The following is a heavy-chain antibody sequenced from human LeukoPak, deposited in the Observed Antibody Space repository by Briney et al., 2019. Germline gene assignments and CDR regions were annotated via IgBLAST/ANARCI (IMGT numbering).Heavy chain of an antibody. V-gene: IGHV3-7*01. D-gene: IGHD1-26*01. J-gene: IGHJ4*02. CDR2: IKQDGSEK. Sequence: GGSLRLSCAASGFTFSSYWMSWVRQAPGKGLEWVANIKQDGSEKYYVDSVKGRFTISRDNAKSSLYLQMNSLRAEDTAVYYCARDHHSGNYGYNFDYWGQGTLVTVSS. CDR3: ARDHHSGNYGYNFDY. CDR1: GFTFSSYW.